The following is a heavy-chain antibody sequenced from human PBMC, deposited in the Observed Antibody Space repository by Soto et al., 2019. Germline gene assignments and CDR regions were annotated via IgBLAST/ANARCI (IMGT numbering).Heavy chain of an antibody. D-gene: IGHD2-15*01. CDR2: ISGSGDST. V-gene: IGHV3-23*01. J-gene: IGHJ5*02. CDR3: VRGGGGGLFDP. Sequence: AGGSLRLSCAASGFTFNNYAMTWVRQAPGKGLEWVSTISGSGDSTYYADSVKGRFTISRDNAKRSLYLQMMSLTAEDTAIYYCVRGGGGGLFDPWGQGTMVTVSS. CDR1: GFTFNNYA.